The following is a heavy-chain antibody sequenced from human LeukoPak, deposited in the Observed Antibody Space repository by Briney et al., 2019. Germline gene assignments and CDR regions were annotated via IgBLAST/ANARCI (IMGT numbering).Heavy chain of an antibody. CDR1: GGSISSGGYY. D-gene: IGHD5-12*01. J-gene: IGHJ4*02. V-gene: IGHV4-31*03. CDR2: IYYSGST. CDR3: ARAVDIVVTILFAS. Sequence: SQTLSLTCTVSGGSISSGGYYWSWIRQHPGKGLEWIGYIYYSGSTYYNPSLKSRVTISVDTSKNQFSLKLSSVTAADTAVYYWARAVDIVVTILFASWGKETRV.